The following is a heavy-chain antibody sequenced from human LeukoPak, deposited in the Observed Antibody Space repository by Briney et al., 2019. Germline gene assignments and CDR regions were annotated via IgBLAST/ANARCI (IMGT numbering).Heavy chain of an antibody. Sequence: PGGSLRLSCAASGFTFSSYSMNWVRQAPGKGLEWVSSISSSSSYIYYADSVKGRFTISRDNAKNSLYLQMNSLRAEDTAVYYCARDFGLRLGELYYFDYWGQGTLVTVSS. D-gene: IGHD3-16*01. CDR2: ISSSSSYI. J-gene: IGHJ4*02. CDR1: GFTFSSYS. CDR3: ARDFGLRLGELYYFDY. V-gene: IGHV3-21*01.